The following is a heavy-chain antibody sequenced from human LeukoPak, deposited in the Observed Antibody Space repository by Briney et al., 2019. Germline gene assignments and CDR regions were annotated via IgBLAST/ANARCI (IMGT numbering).Heavy chain of an antibody. Sequence: ASVKVSCKASGYTFTSYYMHWVRQATGQGLEWMGWMNPNSGNTGYAQKFQGRVTMTRNTSISTAYMELSSLRSEDTAVYYCAREGSSSVSDYWGQGTLVTVSS. CDR1: GYTFTSYY. CDR3: AREGSSSVSDY. CDR2: MNPNSGNT. D-gene: IGHD6-13*01. J-gene: IGHJ4*02. V-gene: IGHV1-8*02.